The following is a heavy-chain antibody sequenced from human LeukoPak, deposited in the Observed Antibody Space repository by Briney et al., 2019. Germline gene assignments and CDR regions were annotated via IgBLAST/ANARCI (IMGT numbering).Heavy chain of an antibody. Sequence: PSETLSLTCTVPGGSISSSSYYWGWIRQPPGKGLEWIGSIYYSGSTYYNPSLKSRVTISVDTSKNQFSLKLSSVTAADTAVYYCARTPTLRTYYYYMDVWGKGTTVTVSS. D-gene: IGHD2-15*01. CDR2: IYYSGST. J-gene: IGHJ6*03. V-gene: IGHV4-39*01. CDR3: ARTPTLRTYYYYMDV. CDR1: GGSISSSSYY.